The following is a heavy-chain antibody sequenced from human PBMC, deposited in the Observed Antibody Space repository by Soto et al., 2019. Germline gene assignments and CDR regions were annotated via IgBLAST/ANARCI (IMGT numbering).Heavy chain of an antibody. CDR2: ISWNSGSI. CDR3: AKDIGGWELPYYYYYYGMDV. Sequence: GGSLRLSCAASGFTFSSFRMHWVRQAPGKGLEWVSGISWNSGSIGYADSVKGRFTISRDNAKNSLYLQMNSLRAEDTALYYCAKDIGGWELPYYYYYYGMDVCGQGTTVTVSS. CDR1: GFTFSSFR. D-gene: IGHD1-26*01. V-gene: IGHV3-9*01. J-gene: IGHJ6*02.